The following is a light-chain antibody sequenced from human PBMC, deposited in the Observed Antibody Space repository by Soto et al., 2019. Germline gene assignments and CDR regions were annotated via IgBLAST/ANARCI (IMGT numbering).Light chain of an antibody. J-gene: IGLJ3*02. V-gene: IGLV1-40*01. Sequence: QLVLTQPPSVSGAPGQRVTISCTGSSSNIGAGYDVHWYQQLPGTAPKLLIYGNNNRPSGVPDRFSGSKSGTSASLAITGLQADDEADYYCKSYDSSLSGSGVFGGGTKVTVL. CDR2: GNN. CDR1: SSNIGAGYD. CDR3: KSYDSSLSGSGV.